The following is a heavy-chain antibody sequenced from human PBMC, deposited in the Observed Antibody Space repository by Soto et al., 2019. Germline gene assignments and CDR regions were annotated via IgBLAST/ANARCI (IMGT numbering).Heavy chain of an antibody. CDR2: INGADKT. D-gene: IGHD4-17*01. V-gene: IGHV3-23*01. CDR1: GFTFRDFA. CDR3: AKDGGDYGFFDY. Sequence: AASLRLSYTASGFTFRDFAMSCFRQAPGKGLEWVSTINGADKTYYADSAKGQFTISRDNSKNTLYLHLNSLRTEDTAVFYCAKDGGDYGFFDYWGQGT. J-gene: IGHJ4*02.